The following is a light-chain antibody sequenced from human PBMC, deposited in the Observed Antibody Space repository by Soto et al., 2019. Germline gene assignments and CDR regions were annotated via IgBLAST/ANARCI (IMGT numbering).Light chain of an antibody. CDR1: SSDVGGYDS. CDR3: SSYTSSSTLV. V-gene: IGLV2-14*03. CDR2: DVN. Sequence: QAVVTQPASVSGSPGQSITISCTGTSSDVGGYDSVSWYQQHPGKAPKLMIYDVNNRPSGVSNRFSGSKSGNTASLTISGLQTEDEADYYCSSYTSSSTLVFGGGTKLTVL. J-gene: IGLJ2*01.